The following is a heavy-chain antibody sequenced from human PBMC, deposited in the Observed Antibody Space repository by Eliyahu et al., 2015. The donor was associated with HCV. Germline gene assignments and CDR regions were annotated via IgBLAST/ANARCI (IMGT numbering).Heavy chain of an antibody. J-gene: IGHJ6*02. CDR3: ARGDCSASNCYFGLDV. V-gene: IGHV1-2*02. CDR2: INARSGGT. Sequence: QVQLVQSGAEVKKPGAXVRVSCKASGXTFTXXYMHWVRQAPGXGLEWMGWINARSGGTNYAQKFQGRVTMTRDTSISTAYMELTRLTSDDRAVYYCARGDCSASNCYFGLDVWGQGTTVTVSS. D-gene: IGHD2-15*01. CDR1: GXTFTXXY.